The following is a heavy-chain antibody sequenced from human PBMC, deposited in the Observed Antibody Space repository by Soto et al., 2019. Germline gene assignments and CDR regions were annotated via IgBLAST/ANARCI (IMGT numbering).Heavy chain of an antibody. CDR2: IYYSGST. CDR1: GGSISSGGYY. V-gene: IGHV4-31*03. J-gene: IGHJ6*02. D-gene: IGHD5-18*01. CDR3: ARETGIQLQWDYGMDV. Sequence: SETLSLTCTVSGGSISSGGYYWSWIRQHPGKGLEWIGYIYYSGSTYYNQSLKSRVTISVDTSKNQFSLKLSSVTAADTAVYYCARETGIQLQWDYGMDVWGQGTTVTVSS.